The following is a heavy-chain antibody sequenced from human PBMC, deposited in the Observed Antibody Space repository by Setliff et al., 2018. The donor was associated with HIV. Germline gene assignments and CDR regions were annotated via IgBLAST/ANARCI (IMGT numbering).Heavy chain of an antibody. CDR3: ARGRPDDSVGFGC. CDR1: GGSISSYY. J-gene: IGHJ4*02. V-gene: IGHV4-59*01. Sequence: SETLSLTCTVSGGSISSYYWSWIRQPPGKGLEWIGYIYYSGSTNYNPSLKSRVTISVDTSKNQFSLKLTSVTAADTAVYYCARGRPDDSVGFGCWGQGTLVTVSS. D-gene: IGHD3-22*01. CDR2: IYYSGST.